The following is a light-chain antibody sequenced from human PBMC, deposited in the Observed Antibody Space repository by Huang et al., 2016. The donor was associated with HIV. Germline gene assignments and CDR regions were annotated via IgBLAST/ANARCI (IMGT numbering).Light chain of an antibody. V-gene: IGKV3-15*01. Sequence: EVLLTQSPATLFVSPGERATLSCRASQSVSTNLDWYQQKPGQAPRLLIYGASTRATGVPARFSGSGSGTEFTLTISSLQSEDSAVYYCQQYNSWPPLFTFGPGTKVDIK. CDR2: GAS. CDR1: QSVSTN. J-gene: IGKJ3*01. CDR3: QQYNSWPPLFT.